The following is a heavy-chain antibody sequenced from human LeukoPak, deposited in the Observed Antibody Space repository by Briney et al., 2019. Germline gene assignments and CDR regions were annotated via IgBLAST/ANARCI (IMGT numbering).Heavy chain of an antibody. CDR3: ARRVAATENWFDP. V-gene: IGHV5-51*01. D-gene: IGHD6-25*01. CDR1: GYSFTSYW. Sequence: GESLKISFKGSGYSFTSYWIAWVRPMPGKGLEWMGIIYPGDSDTTHSPSFQGQVTISADKSTSTAYLQWSSLKASDTAMYYCARRVAATENWFDPWGQGTLVTVSS. J-gene: IGHJ5*02. CDR2: IYPGDSDT.